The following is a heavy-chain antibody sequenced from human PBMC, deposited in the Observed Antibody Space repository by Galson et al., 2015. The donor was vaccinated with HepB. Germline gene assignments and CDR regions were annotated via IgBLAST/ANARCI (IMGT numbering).Heavy chain of an antibody. D-gene: IGHD4-17*01. CDR1: GFTFSSYG. CDR2: ISYDGSNK. Sequence: SLRLSCAASGFTFSSYGMHWVRQAPGKGLEWVAVISYDGSNKYYADSVKGRFTISRDNSKNTLYLQMNSLRAEDTAVYYCARGFYGDYSHDGFDIWGQGTMVTVSS. V-gene: IGHV3-30*03. CDR3: ARGFYGDYSHDGFDI. J-gene: IGHJ3*02.